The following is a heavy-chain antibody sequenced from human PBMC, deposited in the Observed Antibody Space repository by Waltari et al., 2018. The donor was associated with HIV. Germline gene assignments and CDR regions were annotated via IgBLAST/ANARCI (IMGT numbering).Heavy chain of an antibody. CDR1: GYTFTRYD. J-gene: IGHJ4*02. D-gene: IGHD6-19*01. Sequence: QVQLVQSGAEAKKPGASVKVSCKAPGYTFTRYDINWVRQATGQGLECMVWSDCNSGSTGYARMFQGGATRTRSTSSSTAYMELSSLRTEDRAVYYGARGFTRYSSGWYGYGGQGTLVTISS. CDR2: SDCNSGST. V-gene: IGHV1-8*01. CDR3: ARGFTRYSSGWYGY.